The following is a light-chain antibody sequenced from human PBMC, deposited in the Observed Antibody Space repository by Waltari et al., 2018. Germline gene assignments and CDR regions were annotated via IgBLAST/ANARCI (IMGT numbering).Light chain of an antibody. J-gene: IGLJ2*01. CDR2: DVS. Sequence: QSVVTQPASVSGSPGQSISISCTGTSNAIGPNDYVSWYQQHPGRAPQLVIYDVSVRPSGVSIRFSGSKSGNTASLTISGLQAEDEALYYCSSYTLTNPVVFGGGTKLTVL. CDR3: SSYTLTNPVV. V-gene: IGLV2-14*03. CDR1: SNAIGPNDY.